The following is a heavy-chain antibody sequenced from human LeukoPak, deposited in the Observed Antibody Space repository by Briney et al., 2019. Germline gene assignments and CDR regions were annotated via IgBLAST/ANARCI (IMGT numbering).Heavy chain of an antibody. V-gene: IGHV3-23*01. D-gene: IGHD7-27*01. CDR2: ISGSGGST. CDR1: GFTFSSYS. Sequence: GGSLRLSCAASGFTFSSYSMNWVRQAPGKGLEWVSAISGSGGSTYYADSVKVRFTISRDNSKNTLYLQMNSLRAEDTAVYYCANEIWGNWGSFWGQGTLVTVSS. CDR3: ANEIWGNWGSF. J-gene: IGHJ4*02.